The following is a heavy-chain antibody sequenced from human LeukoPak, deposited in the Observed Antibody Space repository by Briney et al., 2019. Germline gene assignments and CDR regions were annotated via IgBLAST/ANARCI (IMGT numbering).Heavy chain of an antibody. CDR2: INHSGGT. Sequence: SETLSLTCAVYGGSFSGYYWSWIRQPPGKGLEWIGEINHSGGTNYNPSLKSRVTISVDTSKNQFSLKLSSVTAADTAVYYCARVRRYYSNSPHYYGMDVWGQGTTVTVSS. V-gene: IGHV4-34*01. CDR1: GGSFSGYY. J-gene: IGHJ6*02. D-gene: IGHD3-10*01. CDR3: ARVRRYYSNSPHYYGMDV.